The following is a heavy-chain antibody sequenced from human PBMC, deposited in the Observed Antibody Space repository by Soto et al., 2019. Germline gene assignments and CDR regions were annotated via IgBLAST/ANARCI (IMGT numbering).Heavy chain of an antibody. Sequence: QVQLQESGPGLVKPSGTLSLTCAVSGGSISTNNWWSWVRQPPGKGLEWIGEIYHSGSTNYNPSLKSRVTISVDKSKNQFSLNLSSVTAADTAVYHCARLRIAAGGTSFDIWGQGTMVTVSS. D-gene: IGHD6-13*01. CDR3: ARLRIAAGGTSFDI. V-gene: IGHV4-4*02. CDR1: GGSISTNNW. CDR2: IYHSGST. J-gene: IGHJ3*02.